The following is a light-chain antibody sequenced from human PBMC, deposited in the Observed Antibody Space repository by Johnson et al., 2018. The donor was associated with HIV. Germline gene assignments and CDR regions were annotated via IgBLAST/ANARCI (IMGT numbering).Light chain of an antibody. J-gene: IGLJ1*01. V-gene: IGLV1-51*02. Sequence: QSVLTQPPSVSAAPGQKVTISCSGSSSNIGNNYVSWYQQLPGTAPKLLIYENNKRPSGIPARFSGSKSGTSATLGITGLQTGDEADYYCGTWDSSLSAGGGFGSGTKVTVL. CDR2: ENN. CDR1: SSNIGNNY. CDR3: GTWDSSLSAGGG.